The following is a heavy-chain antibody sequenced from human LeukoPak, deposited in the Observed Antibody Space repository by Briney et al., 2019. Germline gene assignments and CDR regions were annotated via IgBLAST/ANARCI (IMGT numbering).Heavy chain of an antibody. J-gene: IGHJ4*02. V-gene: IGHV4-34*01. D-gene: IGHD3-9*01. CDR2: INHSGST. Sequence: SETLSLTCAVYRGSFSGYYWSWIRQPPGKGLEWIGEINHSGSTNYNPSLKSRVTISVDTSKNQFSLKLSSVTAADTAVYYCARGGGLRYFDWLFRPFDYWGQGTLVTVSS. CDR1: RGSFSGYY. CDR3: ARGGGLRYFDWLFRPFDY.